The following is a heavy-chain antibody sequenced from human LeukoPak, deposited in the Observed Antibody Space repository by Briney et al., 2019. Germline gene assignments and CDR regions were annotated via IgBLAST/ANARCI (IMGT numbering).Heavy chain of an antibody. CDR2: TNPNSGGT. Sequence: ASVKVSCKAFGYTFTGYYMHWVRQAPGQGLEWMGWTNPNSGGTNYAQKFQGRVTMTRDTSISTAYMELSRLRSDDTAVYYCARDFRAAMVSDWFDPWGQGTLVTVSS. CDR3: ARDFRAAMVSDWFDP. CDR1: GYTFTGYY. D-gene: IGHD5-18*01. J-gene: IGHJ5*02. V-gene: IGHV1-2*02.